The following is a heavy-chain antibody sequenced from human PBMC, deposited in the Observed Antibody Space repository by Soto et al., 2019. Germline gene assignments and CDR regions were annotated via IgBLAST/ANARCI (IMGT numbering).Heavy chain of an antibody. Sequence: EVQLLESGGGLVQPGGSLRLSCAASGFTFSSYAMSWVRQAPGKGLEWVSAISGSGGSTYYADSVKGRFTISRDNSKNTLYLQMNSLRAEDTAVYYCTKPKTYDILTGWPAPDAFDIWGQGTMVTVSS. CDR2: ISGSGGST. J-gene: IGHJ3*02. CDR1: GFTFSSYA. D-gene: IGHD3-9*01. CDR3: TKPKTYDILTGWPAPDAFDI. V-gene: IGHV3-23*01.